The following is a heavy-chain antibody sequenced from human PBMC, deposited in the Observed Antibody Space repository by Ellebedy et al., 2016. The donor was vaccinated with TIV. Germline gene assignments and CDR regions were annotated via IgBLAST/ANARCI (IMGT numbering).Heavy chain of an antibody. Sequence: GESLKISXAASGFTLSDYYMHWIRQAPGEGLEWVSYINSGASTKYTDSVTGRFTVFRDSAENSLYLQMNYLRADDTAVYYCARGVMVDYWGQGTLVTVSS. CDR2: INSGAST. V-gene: IGHV3-11*05. CDR1: GFTLSDYY. CDR3: ARGVMVDY. D-gene: IGHD2-8*01. J-gene: IGHJ4*02.